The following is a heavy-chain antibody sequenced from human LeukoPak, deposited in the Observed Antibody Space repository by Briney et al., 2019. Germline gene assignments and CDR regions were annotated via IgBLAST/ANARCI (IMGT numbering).Heavy chain of an antibody. D-gene: IGHD3-9*01. Sequence: HPGGSLRFSGAAPGFTFRNYGMHWVRQAPGKGLDWVAVISYDGSNKYYADSVKGRFTISRDNSKNTLYLQMNSLRAEDTAVYYCAKVRYFGPSAFDIWGQGTRVTVSS. V-gene: IGHV3-30*18. CDR1: GFTFRNYG. J-gene: IGHJ3*02. CDR3: AKVRYFGPSAFDI. CDR2: ISYDGSNK.